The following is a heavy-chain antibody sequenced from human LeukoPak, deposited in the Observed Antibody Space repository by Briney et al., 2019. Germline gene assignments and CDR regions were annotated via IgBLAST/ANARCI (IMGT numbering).Heavy chain of an antibody. Sequence: GGSLRLSCAASGFTFSSSAMTWVRQAPEKGLEWVSTLSGSGDSTYYADSVKGRFTISRDNSKNTLFLEMNRLRAEDTAIYYCAKRRGLELLYYYYMDVWGKGTTVTVSS. J-gene: IGHJ6*03. V-gene: IGHV3-23*01. CDR3: AKRRGLELLYYYYMDV. CDR2: LSGSGDST. CDR1: GFTFSSSA. D-gene: IGHD1-7*01.